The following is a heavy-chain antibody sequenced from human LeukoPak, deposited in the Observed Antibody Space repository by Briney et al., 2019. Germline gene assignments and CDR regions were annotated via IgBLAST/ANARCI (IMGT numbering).Heavy chain of an antibody. D-gene: IGHD1-26*01. Sequence: SETLSLTCSVSGDSINNSDYYWTWIRQPAGKGLKWIGRFYTSEIIHYNPSLKSRVSISDDSSKNQFSLHLTSVTAADTAVYYCARENPIGTYYSTFFDFWGQGILVTVSS. J-gene: IGHJ4*02. CDR3: ARENPIGTYYSTFFDF. CDR1: GDSINNSDYY. CDR2: FYTSEII. V-gene: IGHV4-61*02.